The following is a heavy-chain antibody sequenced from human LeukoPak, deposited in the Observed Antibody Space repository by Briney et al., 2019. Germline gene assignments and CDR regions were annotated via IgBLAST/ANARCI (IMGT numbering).Heavy chain of an antibody. CDR1: GFTFSSYS. Sequence: GGSLRLSCAASGFTFSSYSMNWVRQAPGKGLEWGSYISGSSSTIYYADSVKGRFTISGDNGKTTLYLQMNSLRAEDTAVYYCARGSTYYDSSGQVPFDYWGQGTLVTVSS. D-gene: IGHD3-22*01. CDR3: ARGSTYYDSSGQVPFDY. J-gene: IGHJ4*02. V-gene: IGHV3-48*01. CDR2: ISGSSSTI.